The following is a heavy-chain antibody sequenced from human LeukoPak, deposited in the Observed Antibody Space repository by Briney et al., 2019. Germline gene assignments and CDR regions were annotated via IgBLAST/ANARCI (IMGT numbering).Heavy chain of an antibody. V-gene: IGHV3-74*01. CDR1: GFTFSGYW. J-gene: IGHJ4*02. CDR2: INSDGSST. D-gene: IGHD7-27*01. CDR3: ARHLGTYSDH. Sequence: PGGSLRLSCAASGFTFSGYWMYWVRQAPGKGLVWVSLINSDGSSTNYADSVKGRFTISRDNAKNTLYLQVSSLRADDTAVYYCARHLGTYSDHWGQGTLVTVSS.